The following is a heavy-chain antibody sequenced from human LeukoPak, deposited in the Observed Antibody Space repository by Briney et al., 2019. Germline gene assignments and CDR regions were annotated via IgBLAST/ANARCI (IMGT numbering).Heavy chain of an antibody. J-gene: IGHJ4*02. Sequence: SETLSLTCTVSGVSIIDHAWSWIRQPPGRGLEWIGNIYASGSTYFNPSLRSRVAVSMDTSKNQFSLNLTSVTAADTAMFYCARLKPNFLGTLDSWGQGALVTVSS. CDR2: IYASGST. CDR1: GVSIIDHA. D-gene: IGHD7-27*01. CDR3: ARLKPNFLGTLDS. V-gene: IGHV4-4*09.